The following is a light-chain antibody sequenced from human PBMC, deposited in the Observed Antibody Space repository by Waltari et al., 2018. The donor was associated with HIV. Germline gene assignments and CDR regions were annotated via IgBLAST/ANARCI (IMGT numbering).Light chain of an antibody. CDR1: QSVRSN. V-gene: IGKV3-15*01. Sequence: EIVMTQSPATLSVSPGERTTLSCRASQSVRSNLARYQRRPGQAPRLLIAGASTRATGVPARFSGSVSGTDFTVTISSLQSEDFAIYYCQQYDNWPPITFGQGTRLEIK. CDR3: QQYDNWPPIT. J-gene: IGKJ5*01. CDR2: GAS.